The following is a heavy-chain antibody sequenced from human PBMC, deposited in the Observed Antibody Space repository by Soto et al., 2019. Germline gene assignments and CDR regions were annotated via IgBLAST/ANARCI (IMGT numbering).Heavy chain of an antibody. Sequence: QITLKESGPTVVKPTETLTLTCTFSGFSLTTSGVGVGSVRQSPGKAPEWLALLYWDDDKRYSTSLKSRLTITKDTAKNQVVLTRANVDPADTAKYYCAHRVLRTVFGLVTTTAIYFDFWGQGTPVVFSS. CDR2: LYWDDDK. J-gene: IGHJ4*02. CDR3: AHRVLRTVFGLVTTTAIYFDF. CDR1: GFSLTTSGVG. V-gene: IGHV2-5*02. D-gene: IGHD3-3*01.